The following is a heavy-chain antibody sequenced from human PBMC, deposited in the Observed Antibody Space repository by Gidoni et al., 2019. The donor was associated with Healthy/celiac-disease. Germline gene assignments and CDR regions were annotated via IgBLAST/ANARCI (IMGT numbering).Heavy chain of an antibody. J-gene: IGHJ4*02. Sequence: QVQLVESGGGVVQPGRSLRLSCAASGSTFSSYGMHWARQAPGKGLEWVAVISYDGSNKYYADSVKGRFTISRDNSKNTLYLQMNSLRAEDTAVYYCAKQGGIAAAAFDYWGQGTLVTVSS. V-gene: IGHV3-30*18. CDR3: AKQGGIAAAAFDY. CDR1: GSTFSSYG. CDR2: ISYDGSNK. D-gene: IGHD6-13*01.